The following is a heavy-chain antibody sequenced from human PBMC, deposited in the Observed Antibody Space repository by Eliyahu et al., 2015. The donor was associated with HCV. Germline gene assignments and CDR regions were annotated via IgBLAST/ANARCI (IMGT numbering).Heavy chain of an antibody. CDR3: ARIGGSGSGSYYHDWYFDL. CDR1: GDSVRNYY. V-gene: IGHV4-59*02. D-gene: IGHD3-10*01. J-gene: IGHJ2*01. CDR2: VFHSGTT. Sequence: QVQLQESGPGLVKPSETLSLTCSVSGDSVRNYYWSWIRQPPGKGLEWIAYVFHSGTTEYNPSLKSRVTISLDTSNSQFALKLSSVSAEDTAVYYCARIGGSGSGSYYHDWYFDLWGRGTLVTVSS.